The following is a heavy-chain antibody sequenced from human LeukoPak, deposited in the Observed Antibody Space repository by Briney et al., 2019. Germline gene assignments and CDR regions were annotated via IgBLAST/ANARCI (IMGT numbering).Heavy chain of an antibody. CDR1: GFTFSSYE. CDR3: AGKSSGYYYRGYFQH. Sequence: PGGSLRLSCAASGFTFSSYEMNWVRQAPGKGLEWVSYISSSGSTIYYADSVKGRFTISRDNAKNSLYLQMNSPRAEDTAVYYCAGKSSGYYYRGYFQHWGQGTLVTVSS. D-gene: IGHD3-22*01. J-gene: IGHJ1*01. V-gene: IGHV3-48*03. CDR2: ISSSGSTI.